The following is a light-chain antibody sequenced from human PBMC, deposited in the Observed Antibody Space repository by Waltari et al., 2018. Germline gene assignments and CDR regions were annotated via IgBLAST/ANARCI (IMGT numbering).Light chain of an antibody. Sequence: QSALTQPASVSGSPGQSLTISCAGSASDLGPYDFVTWYQQLPGTVPNLILFDVNKRPSGISARFSGSKSGNTASLTISGLLPEDEADYFCLSYTTSYTWLFGGGTRVTVL. CDR1: ASDLGPYDF. J-gene: IGLJ3*02. V-gene: IGLV2-14*03. CDR2: DVN. CDR3: LSYTTSYTWL.